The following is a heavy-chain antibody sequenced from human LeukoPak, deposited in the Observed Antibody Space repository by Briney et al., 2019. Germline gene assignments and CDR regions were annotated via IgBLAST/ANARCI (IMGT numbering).Heavy chain of an antibody. CDR3: ARDRRGYNWNDVGAWWFDP. CDR1: GGSISSGGSIGSFY. V-gene: IGHV4-61*02. CDR2: IDAAGRT. J-gene: IGHJ5*02. D-gene: IGHD1-1*01. Sequence: SETLSLTCTVSGGSISSGGSIGSFYWTWIRQPAGKGLEWIGRIDAAGRTNYNPSLRGPVTISVDTSKNQFSLKLSSVSAADTAVYYCARDRRGYNWNDVGAWWFDPWGQGTLVTVSS.